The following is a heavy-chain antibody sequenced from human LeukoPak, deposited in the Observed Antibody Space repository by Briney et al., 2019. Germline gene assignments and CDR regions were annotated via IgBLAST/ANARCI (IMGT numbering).Heavy chain of an antibody. Sequence: KASETLSLTCTVSGGSISSGSYYWGWIRQPPGKGLEWIGYIYYSGSTNYNPSLKSRVTISVDTSTKQFSLKMRSVTAADTAVYYCARDKDLGLSNDAFDIWGQGTVVTVSS. J-gene: IGHJ3*02. D-gene: IGHD4/OR15-4a*01. V-gene: IGHV4-61*01. CDR2: IYYSGST. CDR3: ARDKDLGLSNDAFDI. CDR1: GGSISSGSYY.